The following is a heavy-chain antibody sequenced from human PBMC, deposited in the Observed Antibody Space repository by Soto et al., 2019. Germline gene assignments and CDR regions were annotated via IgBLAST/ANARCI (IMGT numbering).Heavy chain of an antibody. V-gene: IGHV1-8*01. J-gene: IGHJ6*02. CDR3: ARGRYRSSWYYYYGMDV. Sequence: ASVEVSCKASGYTFTSYDINWVRQATGQGLEWMGWMNPNSGNTGYAQKFQGRVTMTRNTSISTAYMELSSLRSEDTAVYYCARGRYRSSWYYYYGMDVWGQGTTVTVSS. CDR2: MNPNSGNT. D-gene: IGHD6-13*01. CDR1: GYTFTSYD.